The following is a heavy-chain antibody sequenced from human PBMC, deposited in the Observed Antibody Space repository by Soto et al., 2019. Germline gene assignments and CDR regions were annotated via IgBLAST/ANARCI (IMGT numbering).Heavy chain of an antibody. CDR1: GFTFSSYG. CDR3: ARDGDGSGDGVYYFDY. V-gene: IGHV3-33*01. D-gene: IGHD3-10*01. Sequence: GGSLRLSCAASGFTFSSYGMHWVRQAPGKGLEWVAVIWYDGSNKYYADSVKGRFTISRDNSKNTLYLQMNSLRAEDTAVYYCARDGDGSGDGVYYFDYWGQGTLVTVSS. J-gene: IGHJ4*02. CDR2: IWYDGSNK.